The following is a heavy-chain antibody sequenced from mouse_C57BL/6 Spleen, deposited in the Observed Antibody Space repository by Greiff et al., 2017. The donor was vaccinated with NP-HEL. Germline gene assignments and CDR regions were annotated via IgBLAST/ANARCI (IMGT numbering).Heavy chain of an antibody. D-gene: IGHD2-4*01. CDR3: ARKGDDYVPFAY. J-gene: IGHJ3*01. V-gene: IGHV1-69*01. CDR2: IDPSDSYT. CDR1: GYTFTSYW. Sequence: QLPGAELVMPGASVKLSCKASGYTFTSYWMHWVKQRPGQGLEWLGEIDPSDSYTNYNQKFKGKSTLTVDKSSSTAYMQLSSRTSEDSAVYYCARKGDDYVPFAYWGHGTLVTVSA.